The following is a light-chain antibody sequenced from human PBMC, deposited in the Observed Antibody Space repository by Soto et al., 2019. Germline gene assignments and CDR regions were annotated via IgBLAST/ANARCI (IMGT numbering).Light chain of an antibody. CDR3: QQFHISRT. CDR2: GAS. J-gene: IGKJ1*01. Sequence: EIVLTQSPGTLSLSPGERATLSCRASQSLNARYLAWYQVKPGQAPRLLFYGASSRATGIPDRFIGSGSGTDFTLTITGLEPEDSAVYYCQQFHISRTFGQRTKVDIK. V-gene: IGKV3-20*01. CDR1: QSLNARY.